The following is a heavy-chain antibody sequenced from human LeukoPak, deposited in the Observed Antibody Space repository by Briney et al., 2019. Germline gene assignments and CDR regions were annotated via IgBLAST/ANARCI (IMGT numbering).Heavy chain of an antibody. CDR2: LSFSGGGT. D-gene: IGHD4-17*01. CDR1: GFTFSSFA. CDR3: AKSESYGDYTYYYYFAMDV. V-gene: IGHV3-23*01. Sequence: PGGSLRLSCAASGFTFSSFAMSWVRQAPGEGLEWVSGLSFSGGGTYYADSVKGRFTISRDNSKNTLYLQMNSLRAEDTAVYYCAKSESYGDYTYYYYFAMDVWGQGTTVTVSS. J-gene: IGHJ6*02.